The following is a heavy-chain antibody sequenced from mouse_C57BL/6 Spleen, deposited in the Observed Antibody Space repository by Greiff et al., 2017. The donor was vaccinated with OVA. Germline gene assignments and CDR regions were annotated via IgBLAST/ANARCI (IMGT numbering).Heavy chain of an antibody. D-gene: IGHD1-1*01. CDR2: ISYDGSN. CDR1: GYSITSGYY. CDR3: AREDYGREAYAMDY. Sequence: EVKLQESGPGLVKPSQSLSLTCSVTGYSITSGYYWNWIRQFPGNKLEWMGYISYDGSNNYNPSLKNRISITRDTSKNQFFLKLNSVTTEDTATYYCAREDYGREAYAMDYWGQGTSVTVSS. J-gene: IGHJ4*01. V-gene: IGHV3-6*01.